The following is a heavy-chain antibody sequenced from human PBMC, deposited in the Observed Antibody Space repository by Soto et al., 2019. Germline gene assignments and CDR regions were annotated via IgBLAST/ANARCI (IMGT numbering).Heavy chain of an antibody. CDR2: ISYDGSNK. CDR1: GFTFSSYG. V-gene: IGHV3-30*18. CDR3: AKEHDCGLYYFDY. J-gene: IGHJ4*02. Sequence: GGSLRLSCAASGFTFSSYGMHWVRQAPGKGLEWVAVISYDGSNKYYADSVKGRFTISRDNSKNTLYLQMNSLRAEDTAVYYCAKEHDCGLYYFDYWGQGTLVTVSS. D-gene: IGHD2-21*02.